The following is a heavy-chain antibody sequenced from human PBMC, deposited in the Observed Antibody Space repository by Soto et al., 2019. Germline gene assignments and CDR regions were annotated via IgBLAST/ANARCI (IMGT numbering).Heavy chain of an antibody. CDR2: IRSKANSYAT. CDR3: TRREVLDDGMDV. D-gene: IGHD1-1*01. V-gene: IGHV3-73*01. CDR1: GFTFSGSA. Sequence: PGGSLRLSCAASGFTFSGSAMHWVRQASGKGLEWVGRIRSKANSYATAYAASVKGRFTISRDDSKNTAYLQMNSLKTEDTAVYYCTRREVLDDGMDVWGQGTTVTVSS. J-gene: IGHJ6*02.